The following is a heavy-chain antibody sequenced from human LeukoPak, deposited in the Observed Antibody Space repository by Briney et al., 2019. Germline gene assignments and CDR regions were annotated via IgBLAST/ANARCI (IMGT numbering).Heavy chain of an antibody. J-gene: IGHJ4*02. CDR2: ISWNSGSI. Sequence: PGGSLRLSCAASGFTFDDYAMHWVRQAPGKGLEWVSGISWNSGSIGYADSVKGRFTISRDNAKNSLYLQMNSLRAEDTAVYYCAKTGTNGYLFFDYWGQGTLVTVSS. V-gene: IGHV3-9*01. D-gene: IGHD2-8*01. CDR3: AKTGTNGYLFFDY. CDR1: GFTFDDYA.